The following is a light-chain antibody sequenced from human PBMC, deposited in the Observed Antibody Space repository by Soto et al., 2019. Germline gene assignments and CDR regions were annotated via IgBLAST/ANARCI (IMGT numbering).Light chain of an antibody. V-gene: IGLV2-23*01. CDR3: CSYAGSSTSYWV. Sequence: QSVLTQPASVSGSPGQSITISCTGTSSDVGSYNLVSWYQQHPGKAPKLMIYEGSKRPSGVSNRFFGSKSGNTASLTISGLQAEDEADYYCCSYAGSSTSYWVFGGGTKLTVL. CDR1: SSDVGSYNL. CDR2: EGS. J-gene: IGLJ3*02.